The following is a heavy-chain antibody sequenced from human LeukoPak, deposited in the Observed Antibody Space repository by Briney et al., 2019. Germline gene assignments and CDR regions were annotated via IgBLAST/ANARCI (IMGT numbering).Heavy chain of an antibody. V-gene: IGHV5-10-1*01. Sequence: GESLKISCKDSGYRFTTYWITWVRQMPGKGLEWMGKVDPSDSYTNYSPSFQGHVTISADKSISTAYLQWSSLRASDTAIYYCARDGGGAFDPWGQGTLVTVSS. CDR3: ARDGGGAFDP. J-gene: IGHJ5*02. D-gene: IGHD3-10*01. CDR1: GYRFTTYW. CDR2: VDPSDSYT.